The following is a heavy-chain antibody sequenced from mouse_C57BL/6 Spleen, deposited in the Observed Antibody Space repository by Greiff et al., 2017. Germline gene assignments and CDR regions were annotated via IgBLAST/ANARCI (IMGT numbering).Heavy chain of an antibody. Sequence: VHVKQSGAELVRPGASVKLSCTASGFNIKDDYMHWVKQRPEQGLEWIGWIDPENGDTEYASKFQGKATITADTSSNTAYLQLSSLTSEDTAVYYCTLYYDYDYWGQGTTLTVSS. CDR1: GFNIKDDY. D-gene: IGHD2-4*01. V-gene: IGHV14-4*01. CDR2: IDPENGDT. J-gene: IGHJ2*01. CDR3: TLYYDYDY.